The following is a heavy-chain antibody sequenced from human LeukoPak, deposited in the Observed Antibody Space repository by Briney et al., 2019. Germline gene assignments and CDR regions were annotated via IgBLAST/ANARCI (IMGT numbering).Heavy chain of an antibody. J-gene: IGHJ4*02. CDR2: IYYSGST. D-gene: IGHD4-23*01. V-gene: IGHV4-59*01. Sequence: SETLSLTCNISAGSIRNYYWTWFRQPPGKGLEWIGYIYYSGSTNYNPSLKSRVTISVDTSKNQFSLKLSSVTAADTAVYYCARLSGGNLRYWGQGTLVTVSS. CDR3: ARLSGGNLRY. CDR1: AGSIRNYY.